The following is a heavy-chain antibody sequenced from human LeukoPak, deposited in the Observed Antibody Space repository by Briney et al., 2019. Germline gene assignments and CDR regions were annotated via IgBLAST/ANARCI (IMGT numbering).Heavy chain of an antibody. Sequence: TGGSLRLSCAASGFTFSDYYMIWIRQAPGQGMEWGSYISSSSSYTNYADSVKGRFTISRDNAKNSLYLQMNSLRAEDKAVYYCARVRYDSSGYKAFDIWGQGTMVTVSS. D-gene: IGHD3-22*01. CDR2: ISSSSSYT. J-gene: IGHJ3*02. CDR3: ARVRYDSSGYKAFDI. V-gene: IGHV3-11*05. CDR1: GFTFSDYY.